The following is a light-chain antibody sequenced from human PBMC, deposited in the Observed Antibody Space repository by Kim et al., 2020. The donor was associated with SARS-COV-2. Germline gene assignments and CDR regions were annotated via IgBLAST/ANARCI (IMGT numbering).Light chain of an antibody. CDR3: AAWDDSLKAVV. V-gene: IGLV1-44*01. Sequence: QSVLTQPSSASETPGQRVAISCSGRSSNIGSNTVNWYQQFPGTAPNLLIYNNNQRPSGVPDRFSGSKSGTSASLAISGLQSEDEADYYCAAWDDSLKAVVFGGGTQRTVL. CDR1: SSNIGSNT. CDR2: NNN. J-gene: IGLJ2*01.